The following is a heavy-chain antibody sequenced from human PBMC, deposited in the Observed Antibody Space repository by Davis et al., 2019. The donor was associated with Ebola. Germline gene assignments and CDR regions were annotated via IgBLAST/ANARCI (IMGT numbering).Heavy chain of an antibody. J-gene: IGHJ4*02. V-gene: IGHV4-61*01. D-gene: IGHD3-22*01. CDR2: ISYSGRT. CDR1: GASVSSDNYY. CDR3: ARLYYYDSSGFYYGRFDH. Sequence: SETLSLTCTVSGASVSSDNYYWSWIRQPPGKGLEWIAYISYSGRTNYNPSLKSRVTISLDTSKNQFSLKLSSVTAADTAVYYCARLYYYDSSGFYYGRFDHWGQGTLVTVSS.